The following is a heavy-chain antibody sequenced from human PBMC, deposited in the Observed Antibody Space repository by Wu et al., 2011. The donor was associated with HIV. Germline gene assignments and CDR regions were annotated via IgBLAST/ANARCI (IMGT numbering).Heavy chain of an antibody. CDR2: ISAYNGNT. J-gene: IGHJ4*02. D-gene: IGHD6-13*01. Sequence: QLVQSGAEVKKPGAVSEGLLQGFWLHLYQLWYQLGATGPGQGLEWMGWISAYNGNTNYAQKFQGRVTMTRDTSISTAYMELSRLRSDDTAVYYCARHARVSSSLDYWGQGTLVTVSS. CDR1: LHLYQLW. V-gene: IGHV1-18*01. CDR3: ARHARVSSSLDY.